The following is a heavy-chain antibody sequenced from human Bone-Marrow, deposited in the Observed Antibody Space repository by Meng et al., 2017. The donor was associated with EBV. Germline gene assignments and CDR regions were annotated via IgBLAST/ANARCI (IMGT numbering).Heavy chain of an antibody. CDR3: ARVDARSYFVY. D-gene: IGHD3-9*01. J-gene: IGHJ4*02. CDR1: VASMCSSGYA. CDR2: SYPRCGT. Sequence: LQSREYRSRLVTPAQDLSQTCASTVASMCSSGYAWGCGRRPPWKGLKWTEYSYPRCGTYFNACLNSRVTTSVGRSKIQFSLMLSSDTAAYNCVYYCARVDARSYFVYWGQGTLVTVSS. V-gene: IGHV4-30-2*01.